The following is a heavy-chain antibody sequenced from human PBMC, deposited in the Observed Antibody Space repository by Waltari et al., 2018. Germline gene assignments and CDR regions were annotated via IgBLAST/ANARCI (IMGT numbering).Heavy chain of an antibody. D-gene: IGHD7-27*01. J-gene: IGHJ6*02. CDR3: ASFKLGLEARDPGESEYYYGMDV. Sequence: QVQLQESGPGLVKPSETLSLTCTVSGGSISSYYWSWIRQPPGKGLEWIGYIYYSGSTNYNPSLKSRVTISVDTSKNQFSLKLSSVTAADTAVYYCASFKLGLEARDPGESEYYYGMDVWGQGTTVTVSS. CDR1: GGSISSYY. V-gene: IGHV4-59*01. CDR2: IYYSGST.